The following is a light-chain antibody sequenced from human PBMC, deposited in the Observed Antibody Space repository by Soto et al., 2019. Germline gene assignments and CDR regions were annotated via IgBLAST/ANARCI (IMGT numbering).Light chain of an antibody. CDR2: GAS. CDR1: QTVTGTF. CDR3: QLYLSSFLT. J-gene: IGKJ4*01. V-gene: IGKV3-20*01. Sequence: ESVLTQSPGILSLSPGERATLSCRASQTVTGTFLVWFQQKPGQAPRLLMYGASRRATGIPDRFSGSGSGTDFTLTIIRLEPEDFAVYYCQLYLSSFLTFGGGTKVEIK.